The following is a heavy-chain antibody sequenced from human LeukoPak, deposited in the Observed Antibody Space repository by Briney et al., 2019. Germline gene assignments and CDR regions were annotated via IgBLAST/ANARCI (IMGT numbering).Heavy chain of an antibody. CDR3: AREGGYFDWLYHYFDY. V-gene: IGHV3-21*01. CDR2: ISSSSTYI. Sequence: PGGSLRLSCAASGFTFSTYYMNWVRQAPGKGLEWVSSISSSSTYIHYADSVKGRFTISRDNAKNSLYLQMNSLRAEDTAVYYCAREGGYFDWLYHYFDYWGQGTLVTVSS. CDR1: GFTFSTYY. J-gene: IGHJ4*02. D-gene: IGHD3-9*01.